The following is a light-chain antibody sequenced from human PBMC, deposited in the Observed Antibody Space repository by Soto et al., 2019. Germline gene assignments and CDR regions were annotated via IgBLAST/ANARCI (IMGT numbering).Light chain of an antibody. CDR1: QSVSSY. CDR2: DAA. CDR3: QQRSNWPPWT. J-gene: IGKJ1*01. V-gene: IGKV3-11*01. Sequence: EMVLTQSPATLSLSPGERATLSCRASQSVSSYLAWYQQKRGQAPSLLIYDAANRATGIPARFSGSGSGTNLTLTNSRLEPEDVAVYYCQQRSNWPPWTFGQGTKVEI.